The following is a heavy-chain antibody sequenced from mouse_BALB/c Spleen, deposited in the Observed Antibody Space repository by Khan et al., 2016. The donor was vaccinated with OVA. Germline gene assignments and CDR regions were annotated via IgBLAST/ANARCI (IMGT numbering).Heavy chain of an antibody. Sequence: QIQLVQSGPELKKPGETVKISCKASGYTFTNYGMNWVKQAPGKGLKWMGWINTYTGEPTYADDLKGRFACSMETSASTAELQINNLVNAVTATYFCARSTCNYLFAYWGQGTLVSVSS. J-gene: IGHJ3*01. CDR3: ARSTCNYLFAY. V-gene: IGHV9-3-1*01. CDR2: INTYTGEP. D-gene: IGHD2-1*01. CDR1: GYTFTNYG.